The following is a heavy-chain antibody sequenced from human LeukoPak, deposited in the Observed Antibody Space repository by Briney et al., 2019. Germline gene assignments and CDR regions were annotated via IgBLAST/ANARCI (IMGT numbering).Heavy chain of an antibody. CDR1: GYTFTSYY. CDR2: INPSGGST. D-gene: IGHD2-15*01. CDR3: ARAGGGYCSGGSCYYNWFDP. Sequence: ASVKVSCKASGYTFTSYYMHWVRQAPGQGLEWMGIINPSGGSTSYAQKFQGRVTMTRDMSTSTVYMELSSLRSEDTAVYYCARAGGGYCSGGSCYYNWFDPWGQGTLVTVSS. J-gene: IGHJ5*02. V-gene: IGHV1-46*01.